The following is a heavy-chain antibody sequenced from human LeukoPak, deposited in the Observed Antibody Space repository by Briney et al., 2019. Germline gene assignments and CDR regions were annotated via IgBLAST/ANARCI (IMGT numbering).Heavy chain of an antibody. Sequence: PSETLSLTCTVSGGSITSNSYSWGWIRQPPGKGLQWIVTLSHAGTNYYNPSLKSRVTMPVDRSKNQFSLKLSSVTAADTAVYYCARLRRLFCSGGSCYSGWDFDYWGQGTLVTVSS. J-gene: IGHJ4*02. CDR2: LSHAGTN. CDR1: GGSITSNSYS. CDR3: ARLRRLFCSGGSCYSGWDFDY. D-gene: IGHD2-15*01. V-gene: IGHV4-39*01.